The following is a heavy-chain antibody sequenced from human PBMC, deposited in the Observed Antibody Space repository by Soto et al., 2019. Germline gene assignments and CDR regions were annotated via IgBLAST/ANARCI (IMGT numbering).Heavy chain of an antibody. CDR3: ARDHNYAFDY. Sequence: GGSLRLSCAASGFTFSNYWMHWVRQAPGKGLEWVSYISSSNSTTYYADSVKGRFTISRDNAKNSLYLQMNSLRAEDTAVYYCARDHNYAFDYWGQGTLVTVSS. CDR1: GFTFSNYW. J-gene: IGHJ4*02. V-gene: IGHV3-48*01. D-gene: IGHD5-18*01. CDR2: ISSSNSTT.